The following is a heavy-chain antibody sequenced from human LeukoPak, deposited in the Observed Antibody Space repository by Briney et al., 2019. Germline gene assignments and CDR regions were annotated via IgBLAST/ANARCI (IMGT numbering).Heavy chain of an antibody. CDR2: IYTSGST. J-gene: IGHJ4*02. Sequence: SETLSLTCTVSGGSISSYYWSWIRQPAGKGLEWIGRIYTSGSTNHNPSLKSRVTMSVDTSKNQFSLKLSSVTAADTAVYYCARVAGSGWFYYFDYWGQGTLVTVSS. CDR3: ARVAGSGWFYYFDY. CDR1: GGSISSYY. D-gene: IGHD6-19*01. V-gene: IGHV4-4*07.